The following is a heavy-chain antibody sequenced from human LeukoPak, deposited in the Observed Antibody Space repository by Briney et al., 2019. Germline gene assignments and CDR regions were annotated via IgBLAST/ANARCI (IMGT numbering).Heavy chain of an antibody. J-gene: IGHJ4*02. V-gene: IGHV3-33*01. Sequence: GGSLRLSCAASGFTFSSHGMHWVRQAPGKGLEWVAVIWYDGSNKYYADSVKGRFTISRDNSKNTLYLQMNSLRAEDTAVYYCARDGTGSNSGWYIHWGQGALVTVSS. D-gene: IGHD6-19*01. CDR1: GFTFSSHG. CDR3: ARDGTGSNSGWYIH. CDR2: IWYDGSNK.